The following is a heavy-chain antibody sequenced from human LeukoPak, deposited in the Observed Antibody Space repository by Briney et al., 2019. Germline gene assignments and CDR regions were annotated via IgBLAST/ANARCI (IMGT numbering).Heavy chain of an antibody. V-gene: IGHV3-48*01. J-gene: IGHJ4*02. CDR3: ARSRGIETIDY. Sequence: GGSLRLPCAASGFTFSSYAMSWVRQAPGKGLEWVSYISSSSSTIYYADSVKGRFTISRDNAKNSLYLEMNSLRAEDTAVYYCARSRGIETIDYWGQGTLVTVSS. CDR2: ISSSSSTI. CDR1: GFTFSSYA. D-gene: IGHD3-16*01.